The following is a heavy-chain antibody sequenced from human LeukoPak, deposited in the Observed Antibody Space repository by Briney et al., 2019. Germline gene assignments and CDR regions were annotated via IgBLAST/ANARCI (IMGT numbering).Heavy chain of an antibody. J-gene: IGHJ4*02. Sequence: VASVKVSCMASLGTVSSYAISWVRQAPGQGREWMGGLIPIFGTANYPQKFQGRVTITADESTSTAYMELSSLRSEDTAVYYCARDRCSSTSCYLYSDYWGQGTLVTVSS. D-gene: IGHD2-2*01. CDR2: LIPIFGTA. CDR3: ARDRCSSTSCYLYSDY. CDR1: LGTVSSYA. V-gene: IGHV1-69*13.